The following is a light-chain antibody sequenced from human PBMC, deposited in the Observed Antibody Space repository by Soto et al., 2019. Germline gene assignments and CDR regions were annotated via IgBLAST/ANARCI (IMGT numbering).Light chain of an antibody. J-gene: IGKJ4*01. CDR1: QSVSSSY. CDR3: QQYGSSPLT. CDR2: GAS. V-gene: IGKV3-20*01. Sequence: EIVLTQSPGTLSLSPGERATLSCRSSQSVSSSYLSWYQQKPRQAPRLLLYGASSRATGIPDRFSGSGSGTDFTLTISRLEPEDFAVYYCQQYGSSPLTFGGGTKVDIK.